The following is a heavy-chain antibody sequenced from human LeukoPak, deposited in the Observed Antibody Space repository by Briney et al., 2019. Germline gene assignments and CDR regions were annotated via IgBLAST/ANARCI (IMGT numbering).Heavy chain of an antibody. CDR1: GFTFGSYA. Sequence: GGSLRLSCSASGFTFGSYAMYWVRQAPGKGLEWVSGIFGSGGSAHYADSVKGRFTISRDNSKNTVYLQMDSLRVEDTAIYYCAKTTTGYSSGRYPAWPIDYWGQGTLVTVSS. CDR3: AKTTTGYSSGRYPAWPIDY. J-gene: IGHJ4*02. V-gene: IGHV3-23*01. D-gene: IGHD2-15*01. CDR2: IFGSGGSA.